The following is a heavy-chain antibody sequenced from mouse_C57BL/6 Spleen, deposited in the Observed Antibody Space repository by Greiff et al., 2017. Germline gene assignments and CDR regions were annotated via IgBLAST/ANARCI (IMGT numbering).Heavy chain of an antibody. CDR3: ARRGYAMDY. V-gene: IGHV1-18*01. Sequence: VQLQQSGPELVKPGASVKIPCKASGYTFTDYNMDWVKQSHGKSLEWIGEINPNNGGTIYNQKFKGKATLTVDKSSSTAYMELRSLTSEDTAVYYCARRGYAMDYWGQGTSVTVSS. J-gene: IGHJ4*01. CDR1: GYTFTDYN. CDR2: INPNNGGT.